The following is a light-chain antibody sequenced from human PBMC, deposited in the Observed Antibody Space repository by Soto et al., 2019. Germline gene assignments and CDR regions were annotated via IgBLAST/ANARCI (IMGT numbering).Light chain of an antibody. CDR3: QNFRSSAIS. Sequence: AIQLTQSPSSLSASVGDRVSITCRASQGIGSALAWYQLKPGAAPTLLIYDASTLESGVPSRFSGSRSGADFTLTIISLQPEDFATYYCQNFRSSAISFGGGTKVEIK. CDR1: QGIGSA. CDR2: DAS. V-gene: IGKV1-13*02. J-gene: IGKJ4*01.